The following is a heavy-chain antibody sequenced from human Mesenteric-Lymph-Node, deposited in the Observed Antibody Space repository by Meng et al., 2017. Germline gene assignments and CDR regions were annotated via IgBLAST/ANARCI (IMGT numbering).Heavy chain of an antibody. D-gene: IGHD4-17*01. Sequence: SETLSLTCTVSGGSISSSSYYWGWIRQPPGKGLEWIGSIYYSGSTYYNPSLKSRVTISVDTSKNQFSLKLSSVTAADTAVYYCARSGHYGDYSRDKKMIDYWGQGTLVTVSS. CDR1: GGSISSSSYY. V-gene: IGHV4-39*07. CDR2: IYYSGST. J-gene: IGHJ4*02. CDR3: ARSGHYGDYSRDKKMIDY.